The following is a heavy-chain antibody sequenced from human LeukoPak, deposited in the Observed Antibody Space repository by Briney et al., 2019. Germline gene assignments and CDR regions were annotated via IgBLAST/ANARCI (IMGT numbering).Heavy chain of an antibody. CDR3: ARIAYDALDSYYYGMDV. Sequence: PSQTLSLTCTVSGGSISSGPYYWIWIRQHPGTGLEWIGYITYSGNTYYYSALNSRVTVSLDTSKTQFSLKLSSVTAADTAVYYCARIAYDALDSYYYGMDVWGQGTTVTVSS. CDR2: ITYSGNT. V-gene: IGHV4-31*03. D-gene: IGHD3-3*01. J-gene: IGHJ6*02. CDR1: GGSISSGPYY.